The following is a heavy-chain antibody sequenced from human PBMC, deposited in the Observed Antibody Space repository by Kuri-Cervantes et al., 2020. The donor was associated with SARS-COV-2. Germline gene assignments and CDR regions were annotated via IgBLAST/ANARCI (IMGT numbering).Heavy chain of an antibody. D-gene: IGHD2-15*01. J-gene: IGHJ4*02. CDR2: ISSSSSTI. Sequence: GGSLRLSCAASGFTFSSYSMNWVRQAPGKGLEWVSYISSSSSTIHYADSVKGRFTISRDNAKNSLYLQMNSLRAEDTAVYYCARGLGYCSGGSCYSRSSSDYWGQGTLVTVSS. V-gene: IGHV3-48*01. CDR3: ARGLGYCSGGSCYSRSSSDY. CDR1: GFTFSSYS.